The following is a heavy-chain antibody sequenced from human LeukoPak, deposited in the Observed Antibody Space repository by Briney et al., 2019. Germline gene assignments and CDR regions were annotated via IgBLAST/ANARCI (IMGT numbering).Heavy chain of an antibody. CDR1: GFTFTTYW. CDR3: ARDAVDTVNAV. V-gene: IGHV3-74*01. D-gene: IGHD5-18*01. Sequence: GGSLRLSCAASGFTFTTYWMHWVRQAPGKGLVWVSHINSDGSITSYADSVKGRFTISRDNAKNTLYLQMNSLRAEDTAVYYCARDAVDTVNAVWGQGTTVTVSS. J-gene: IGHJ6*02. CDR2: INSDGSIT.